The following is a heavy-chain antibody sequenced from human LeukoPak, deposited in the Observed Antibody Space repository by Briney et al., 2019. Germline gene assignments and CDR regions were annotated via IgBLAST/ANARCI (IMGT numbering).Heavy chain of an antibody. CDR3: ASVGYGGNNGAY. J-gene: IGHJ4*02. D-gene: IGHD4-23*01. Sequence: PSETLSLTCAVYGGSFSGYYWSWIRQPPGKGLEWIGEINHSGSTNYNPSLKSRVTISVDTSKNQFSLKLSSVTASDTAVYYCASVGYGGNNGAYWGQGTLVTVFS. CDR1: GGSFSGYY. CDR2: INHSGST. V-gene: IGHV4-34*01.